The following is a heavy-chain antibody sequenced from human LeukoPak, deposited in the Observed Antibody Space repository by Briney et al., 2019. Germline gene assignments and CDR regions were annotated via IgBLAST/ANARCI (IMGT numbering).Heavy chain of an antibody. J-gene: IGHJ4*02. V-gene: IGHV4-34*01. D-gene: IGHD4-17*01. Sequence: SETLSLTCAVYGGSFSGYYWSWLRQPPGKGLEWIGEINHSGSTNYNPSLKSRVTISVDTSKNQFSLKLSSVSAADTAVYYCARIATGYFDYWGQGTLVTVSS. CDR1: GGSFSGYY. CDR2: INHSGST. CDR3: ARIATGYFDY.